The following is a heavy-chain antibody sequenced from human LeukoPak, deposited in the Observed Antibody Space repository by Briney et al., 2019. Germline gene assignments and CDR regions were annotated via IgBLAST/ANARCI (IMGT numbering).Heavy chain of an antibody. CDR3: TTQRNPNRRMIDWYFDL. Sequence: PGGSLRLSCAASGLTFNKAWMTWVRQAPGKGLEWVGRIKSITDRGTTDYAVLVKDRFIISRDDSKSMLYLQMNSLETEDTAVYYCTTQRNPNRRMIDWYFDLWGRGTLVTVSS. D-gene: IGHD1-14*01. CDR1: GLTFNKAW. V-gene: IGHV3-15*01. CDR2: IKSITDRGTT. J-gene: IGHJ2*01.